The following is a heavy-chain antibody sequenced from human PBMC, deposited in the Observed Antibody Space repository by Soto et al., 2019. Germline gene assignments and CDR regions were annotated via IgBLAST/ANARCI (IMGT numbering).Heavy chain of an antibody. Sequence: EVQLVESGGGLVQPGGSLRLSCAASGFTVSNNYMTWVRQAPGKGLEWVSVIYRGGSTYYADSVRGRFTISRDNSKNTLYLQMSSLSAEDTAVYYCARARFGVRAAIFADCWGQGTLVTVSS. CDR1: GFTVSNNY. V-gene: IGHV3-66*01. J-gene: IGHJ4*02. CDR3: ARARFGVRAAIFADC. D-gene: IGHD5-12*01. CDR2: IYRGGST.